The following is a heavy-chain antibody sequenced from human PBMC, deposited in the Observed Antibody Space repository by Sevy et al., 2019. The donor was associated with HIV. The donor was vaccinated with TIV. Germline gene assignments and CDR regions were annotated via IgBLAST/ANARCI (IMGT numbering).Heavy chain of an antibody. CDR3: AREGVPAAIGCDY. CDR2: IWYVGSKK. J-gene: IGHJ4*02. CDR1: GFTFSAYG. V-gene: IGHV3-33*01. D-gene: IGHD2-2*01. Sequence: GGSLRLSCEASGFTFSAYGMHWVRQAPGKGLEWVANIWYVGSKKYYADSVKGRFTISRDNSKNTLYLQMNSLRAEDTALYYCAREGVPAAIGCDYWGQGSLVTVSS.